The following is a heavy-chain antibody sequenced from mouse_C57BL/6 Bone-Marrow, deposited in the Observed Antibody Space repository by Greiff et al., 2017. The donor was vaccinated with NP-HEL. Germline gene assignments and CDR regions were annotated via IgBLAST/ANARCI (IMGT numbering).Heavy chain of an antibody. CDR3: ARRGTTVVANWYFDV. J-gene: IGHJ1*03. Sequence: EVQLVESEGGLVQPGSSMKLSCTASGFTFSDYYMAWVRQVPEKGLEWVANINYDGSSTYYLDSLKSRFIISRDNAKNILYLQMSSLKSEDTATYYCARRGTTVVANWYFDVWGTGTTVTVSS. V-gene: IGHV5-16*01. CDR2: INYDGSST. CDR1: GFTFSDYY. D-gene: IGHD1-1*01.